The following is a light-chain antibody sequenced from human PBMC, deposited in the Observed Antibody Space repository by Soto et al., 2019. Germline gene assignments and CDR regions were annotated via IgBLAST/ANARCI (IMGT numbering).Light chain of an antibody. CDR2: AAS. J-gene: IGKJ2*01. CDR1: QTINNY. Sequence: DIQITQSPSSLSASVGDRVVITCRASQTINNYLNWYQQKTGEAPKLLIYAASTLQSGVPSRFSGSESGTDFTLAINSLQPEDFATYFCQQSYSFPYTFGQGTNLVIK. CDR3: QQSYSFPYT. V-gene: IGKV1-39*01.